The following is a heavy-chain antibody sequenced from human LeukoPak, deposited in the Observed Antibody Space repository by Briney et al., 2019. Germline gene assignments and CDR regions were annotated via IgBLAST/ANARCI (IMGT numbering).Heavy chain of an antibody. D-gene: IGHD1-26*01. J-gene: IGHJ4*02. V-gene: IGHV4-38-2*01. CDR3: ARQDGGATD. CDR2: IYHSGST. CDR1: GYSISSGYY. Sequence: RPSGTLSLTCAVSGYSISSGYYWGWIRQPPGKGLEWIGSIYHSGSTYYNPSLKSRVTISVDTSKNQFSLKLRSVTAADTAVYYCARQDGGATDWGQGTLVTVSS.